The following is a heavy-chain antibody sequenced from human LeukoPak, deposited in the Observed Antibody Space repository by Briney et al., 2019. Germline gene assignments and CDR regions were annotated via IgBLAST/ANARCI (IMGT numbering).Heavy chain of an antibody. Sequence: SVKVSCKASGGTFSSYAISWVRQAPGQGLEWMGGIIPIFGTANYAQKFQGRVTITADESTSTAYMELSSLRSDDTAVYYCARHLGIAAAGSQRVYYYYGMDVWGQGTTVTVSS. J-gene: IGHJ6*02. V-gene: IGHV1-69*13. CDR2: IIPIFGTA. D-gene: IGHD6-13*01. CDR1: GGTFSSYA. CDR3: ARHLGIAAAGSQRVYYYYGMDV.